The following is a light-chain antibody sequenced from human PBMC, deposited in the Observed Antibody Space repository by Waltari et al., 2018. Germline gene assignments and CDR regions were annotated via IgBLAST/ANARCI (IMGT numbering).Light chain of an antibody. V-gene: IGKV3-20*01. J-gene: IGKJ1*01. CDR2: HAS. CDR1: QSVSKY. CDR3: QHYVRLPAT. Sequence: EIVLTQSPGTLSLSPGERVTLSCRASQSVSKYLAWYQQRPGQAPRLLLYHASTRATGIPDRFSGSGSVTDFSLTISRLEPEDFAVYYCQHYVRLPATFGQGTRVEIK.